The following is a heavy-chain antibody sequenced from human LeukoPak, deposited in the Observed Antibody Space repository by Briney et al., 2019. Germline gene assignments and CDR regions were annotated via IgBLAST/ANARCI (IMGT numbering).Heavy chain of an antibody. J-gene: IGHJ4*02. CDR3: ARGGWSLDY. V-gene: IGHV4-59*01. Sequence: SETLSLTCTVSGGSISSFYWSWIRQPPGKGLEWIGYIYYSGTTNYNPSLKSRVTISVDTSKNQFSLRLSSVTAADTAVYYCARGGWSLDYWGQGTLVTVSS. CDR1: GGSISSFY. D-gene: IGHD6-19*01. CDR2: IYYSGTT.